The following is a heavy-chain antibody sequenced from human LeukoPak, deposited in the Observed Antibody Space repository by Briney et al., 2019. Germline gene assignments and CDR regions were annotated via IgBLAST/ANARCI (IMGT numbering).Heavy chain of an antibody. Sequence: PGGSLRLSCAGSGFTFSSYAMSWVRQAPGKGLEWVSAISGSGGSTYYADSVKGRFTISRDKSKNTLYLQMNSLRAEDTAVYYCAKARYSSSWFDYWGQGTLVTVSS. D-gene: IGHD6-13*01. CDR2: ISGSGGST. CDR1: GFTFSSYA. J-gene: IGHJ4*02. CDR3: AKARYSSSWFDY. V-gene: IGHV3-23*01.